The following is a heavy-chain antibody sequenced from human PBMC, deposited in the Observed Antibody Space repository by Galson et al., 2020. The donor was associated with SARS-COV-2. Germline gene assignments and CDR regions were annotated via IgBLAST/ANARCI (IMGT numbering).Heavy chain of an antibody. V-gene: IGHV5-51*01. CDR1: GYSFTSYW. Sequence: GGSLRLSCKGSGYSFTSYWIGWVRQLPGKGLEWMGIIYPGDSDTRYSPSFQGQVTISADKSISTAYLQWSSLKASDTAMYYCARPRVTTLYGSGSYYSPDYFDYWGQGTLVTVSS. J-gene: IGHJ4*02. CDR2: IYPGDSDT. D-gene: IGHD3-10*01. CDR3: ARPRVTTLYGSGSYYSPDYFDY.